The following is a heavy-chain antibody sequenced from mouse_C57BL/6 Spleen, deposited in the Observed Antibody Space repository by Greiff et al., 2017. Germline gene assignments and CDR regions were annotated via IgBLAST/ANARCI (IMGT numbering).Heavy chain of an antibody. D-gene: IGHD2-4*01. CDR1: GFTFSSYG. Sequence: EVQRVESGGDLVKPGGSLKLSCAASGFTFSSYGMSWVRQTPDKRLEWVATISSGGSYTYYPDSVKGRFTISRDNAKNTLYLQMSSLKSEDTAMYYCATLYYDYERGAMDYWGQGTSVTVSS. CDR2: ISSGGSYT. J-gene: IGHJ4*01. CDR3: ATLYYDYERGAMDY. V-gene: IGHV5-6*01.